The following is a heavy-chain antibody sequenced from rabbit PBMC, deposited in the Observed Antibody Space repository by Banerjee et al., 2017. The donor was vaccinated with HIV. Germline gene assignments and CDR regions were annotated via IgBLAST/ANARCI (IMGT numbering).Heavy chain of an antibody. J-gene: IGHJ6*01. CDR3: ARSGTSCDYGMDL. Sequence: QSLEESGGDLVQPGGSLKLSCTASGFSFSSSYWICWVRQAPGKGLEWIACIYAGGSGSTYYASWAKGRFTISKTSSTTVTLQMTSLTAADTATYFCARSGTSCDYGMDLWGQGTLVTVS. V-gene: IGHV1S40*01. D-gene: IGHD8-1*01. CDR2: IYAGGSGST. CDR1: GFSFSSSYW.